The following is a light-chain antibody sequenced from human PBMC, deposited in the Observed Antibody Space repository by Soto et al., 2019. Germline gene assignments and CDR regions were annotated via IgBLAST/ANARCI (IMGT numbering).Light chain of an antibody. J-gene: IGKJ1*01. V-gene: IGKV1-5*01. Sequence: DIQMTQSPSILSASVGDSVTITCRASQTIDSWVAWYQQKPGKAPKLLVYDATSLESGVSSRFSGSGYGTDFTLSINNLEPEDFAVYYCQQHSHWPPWTFGQGTRVEIQ. CDR2: DAT. CDR3: QQHSHWPPWT. CDR1: QTIDSW.